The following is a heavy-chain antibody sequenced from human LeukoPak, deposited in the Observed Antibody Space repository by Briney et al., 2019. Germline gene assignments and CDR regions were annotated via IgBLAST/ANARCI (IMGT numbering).Heavy chain of an antibody. D-gene: IGHD1-26*01. J-gene: IGHJ4*02. V-gene: IGHV1-2*02. CDR3: ARERSPRRYFDY. CDR2: INPNSGGT. CDR1: GYTFTGYY. Sequence: RASVKVSCKASGYTFTGYYMHWVRQAPGQGLEWMGWINPNSGGTNYAQKFQGRVTMTRDTSISTAYMELSRLRSDDTAVYYCARERSPRRYFDYWGQGTLVTVSS.